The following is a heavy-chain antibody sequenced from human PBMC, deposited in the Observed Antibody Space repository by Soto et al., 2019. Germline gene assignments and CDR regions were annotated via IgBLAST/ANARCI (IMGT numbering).Heavy chain of an antibody. CDR1: GFTFSTYS. J-gene: IGHJ6*02. CDR2: ISAGGGYT. Sequence: GGSLRLSCGACGFTFSTYSISWVRQAPWKGLEWVSAISAGGGYTYYADSVKGRFTMSRDNSKNTLYLQMNSLRAEDTAVYYCAREGYCSSTSWYMTPQEGMDVWGQRTTVTVSS. CDR3: AREGYCSSTSWYMTPQEGMDV. V-gene: IGHV3-23*01. D-gene: IGHD2-2*02.